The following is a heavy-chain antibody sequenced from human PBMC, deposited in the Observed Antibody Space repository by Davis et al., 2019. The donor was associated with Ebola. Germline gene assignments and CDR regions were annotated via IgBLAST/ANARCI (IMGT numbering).Heavy chain of an antibody. V-gene: IGHV4-34*01. CDR2: INHSGST. J-gene: IGHJ4*02. CDR3: ARRRRIAVAGTDY. Sequence: SETLSLTCAVYGGSFSGYYWSCIRQPPGKGLEWIGEINHSGSTNYNPSLKSRVTISVDTSKNQFSLKLSSVTAADTAVYYCARRRRIAVAGTDYWGQGTLVTVSS. D-gene: IGHD6-19*01. CDR1: GGSFSGYY.